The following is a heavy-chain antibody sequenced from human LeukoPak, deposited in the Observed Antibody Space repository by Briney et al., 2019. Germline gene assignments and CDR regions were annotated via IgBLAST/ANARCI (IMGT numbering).Heavy chain of an antibody. V-gene: IGHV3-23*01. CDR3: AREVGATGGFDY. D-gene: IGHD1-26*01. J-gene: IGHJ4*02. CDR1: GLTFSGYS. Sequence: GGSLRLSCAASGLTFSGYSMSWVRQAPGKGLEWVSAITGSGSATDYADSVKGRFTISRDNSENTLYLQMNSLRAGDTAVYYCAREVGATGGFDYWGQGTLVTVSS. CDR2: ITGSGSAT.